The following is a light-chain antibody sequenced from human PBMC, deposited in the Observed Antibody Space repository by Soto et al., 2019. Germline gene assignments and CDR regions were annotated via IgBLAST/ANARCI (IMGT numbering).Light chain of an antibody. CDR1: SSNIGAGYD. V-gene: IGLV1-40*01. CDR2: GNS. J-gene: IGLJ2*01. Sequence: QSARTQPPSVSGAPGQRVTISCTGSSSNIGAGYDVHWYQQLPGTAPKLLIYGNSNRPSGVPDRFSGSKSGTSASLVITGLQAEDEADYYCQSYDSSLSGYVVFGGGTKLTVL. CDR3: QSYDSSLSGYVV.